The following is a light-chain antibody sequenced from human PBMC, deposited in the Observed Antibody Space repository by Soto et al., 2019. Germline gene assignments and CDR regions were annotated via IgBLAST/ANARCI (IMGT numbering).Light chain of an antibody. Sequence: QSVLTQPASVSGSPGQSITISCTGTSSDIGGHDDVSWYQQHPGKVPKLLIYGVTDRPSGVSNRFSGSKSGNVASLTISGLQAEDEADYYCCPYTSDLTPYVFGTGTKVTVL. CDR2: GVT. CDR3: CPYTSDLTPYV. CDR1: SSDIGGHDD. J-gene: IGLJ1*01. V-gene: IGLV2-14*03.